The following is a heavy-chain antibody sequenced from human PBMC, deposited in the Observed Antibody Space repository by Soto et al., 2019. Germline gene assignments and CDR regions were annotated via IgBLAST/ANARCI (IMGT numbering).Heavy chain of an antibody. CDR3: ARGVTMVRGVIHTPYFDY. D-gene: IGHD3-10*01. CDR1: GGSISSGGYY. CDR2: IYYSGST. Sequence: QVQLQESGPGLVKPSQTLSLTCTVSGGSISSGGYYWSWIRQHPGKGLEWIGYIYYSGSTYYNPSLKSRGTTSVDTSKNQFSLKLSSVTAADTAVYYCARGVTMVRGVIHTPYFDYWGQGTLVTVSS. J-gene: IGHJ4*02. V-gene: IGHV4-31*03.